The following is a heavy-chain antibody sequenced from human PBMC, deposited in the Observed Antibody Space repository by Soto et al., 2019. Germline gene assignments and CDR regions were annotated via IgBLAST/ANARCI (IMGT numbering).Heavy chain of an antibody. CDR2: IIPILGIA. CDR3: ASLPVADFACDI. V-gene: IGHV1-69*02. CDR1: GGTFSSYT. J-gene: IGHJ3*02. D-gene: IGHD6-19*01. Sequence: QVQLVQSGAEVKKPGSSVKVSCKASGGTFSSYTISWVRQAPGQGLEWMGGIIPILGIANYAQKFRGRVTITADKSTSTAYMELSSLRSEDTAVYYCASLPVADFACDIWGQGTMVTVSS.